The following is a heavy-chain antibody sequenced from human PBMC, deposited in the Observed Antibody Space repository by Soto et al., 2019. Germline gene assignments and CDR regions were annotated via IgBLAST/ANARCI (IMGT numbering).Heavy chain of an antibody. V-gene: IGHV3-23*01. CDR3: AKNWDTTFSSSSH. Sequence: EVQLLESGGGLVQPGGSLRLSCAASGFTFTTNAMTWVRQAPGKGLEWVSAISGSGGSTYYADSVKGRFTISRDNSKNMLYLQMNSLRAEDTAVYYCAKNWDTTFSSSSHWGQGTLVTVSS. D-gene: IGHD6-6*01. CDR2: ISGSGGST. J-gene: IGHJ4*02. CDR1: GFTFTTNA.